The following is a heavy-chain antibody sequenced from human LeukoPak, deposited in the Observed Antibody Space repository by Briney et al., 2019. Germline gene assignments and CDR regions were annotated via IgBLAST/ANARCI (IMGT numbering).Heavy chain of an antibody. J-gene: IGHJ4*02. CDR1: GGSISSYY. Sequence: SETLSLTCTVSGGSISSYYWSWLRQPPGKGLEYIGYTHYSGSTKYNPSLKSRVTISVDTSKNQFSLKLSSVTAADTAVYYCARHMSIVVVPAASFDYWGQGTLVTVSS. CDR3: ARHMSIVVVPAASFDY. V-gene: IGHV4-59*08. D-gene: IGHD2-2*01. CDR2: THYSGST.